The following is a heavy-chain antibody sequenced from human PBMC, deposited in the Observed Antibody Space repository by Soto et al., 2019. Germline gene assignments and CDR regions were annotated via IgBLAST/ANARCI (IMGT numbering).Heavy chain of an antibody. Sequence: ASVKVSCKASGYTFTSYGISWVRQAPGQGLEWMGWISAYNGNTNYAQKLQGRVTMTTDTSTSTAYMELRSLRSDDTAVYYCARDSVSGYSSSWYVFDYWGQGTLVTVSS. D-gene: IGHD6-13*01. V-gene: IGHV1-18*01. CDR3: ARDSVSGYSSSWYVFDY. J-gene: IGHJ4*02. CDR1: GYTFTSYG. CDR2: ISAYNGNT.